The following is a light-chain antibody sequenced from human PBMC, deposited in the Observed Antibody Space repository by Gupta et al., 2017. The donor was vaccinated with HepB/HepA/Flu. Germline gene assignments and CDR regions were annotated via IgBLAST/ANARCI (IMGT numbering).Light chain of an antibody. CDR2: GAS. J-gene: IGKJ1*01. CDR1: QSVSSNY. Sequence: VLTQSPGTLSLSPGERATLSCRASQSVSSNYLAWYQQKPGQAPRLLIYGASSRATGIPDRFSGSGSGTDFTLISSRLEPEDFAVYYCQQFGSSRTFGQGTKVEIK. V-gene: IGKV3-20*01. CDR3: QQFGSSRT.